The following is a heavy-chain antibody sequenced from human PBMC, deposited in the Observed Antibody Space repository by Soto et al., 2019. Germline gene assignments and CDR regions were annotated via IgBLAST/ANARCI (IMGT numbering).Heavy chain of an antibody. V-gene: IGHV1-8*01. CDR2: MNPNSGNT. Sequence: VKVSCKASGYTFTSYDINWVRQATGQGLEWMGWMNPNSGNTGYAQKFQGRVTMTRNTSISTAYMELSSLRSEDTAVYYCAARSYSSSWYYYYYYIDVWGKGTTVTVSS. J-gene: IGHJ6*03. D-gene: IGHD6-13*01. CDR3: AARSYSSSWYYYYYYIDV. CDR1: GYTFTSYD.